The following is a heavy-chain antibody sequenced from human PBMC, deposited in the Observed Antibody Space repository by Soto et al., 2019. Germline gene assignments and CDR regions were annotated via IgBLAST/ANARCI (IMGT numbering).Heavy chain of an antibody. V-gene: IGHV1-18*01. CDR1: GYTFTSYG. CDR2: ISAYNGNT. J-gene: IGHJ4*02. Sequence: QVQLVQSGAEVKKPGASVKVSCKASGYTFTSYGISWVRQAPGQGLEWMGWISAYNGNTKYAQNLQDRGTMTTDTATSTTYMELRSLRSDDTAAYYCARDLAVGLVDYWGQGSLVTVSS. CDR3: ARDLAVGLVDY.